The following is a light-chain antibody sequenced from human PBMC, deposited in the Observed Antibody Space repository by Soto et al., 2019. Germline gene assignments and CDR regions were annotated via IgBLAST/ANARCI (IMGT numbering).Light chain of an antibody. J-gene: IGKJ4*01. Sequence: ETQMTQSPVTLSVSPGERVTLSCRASQSVSSDLAWYQKKPGQPPRLLISGAATRATGIPARFSGSGSGTELTLTINSLQSEDFALYYCQQYNIWPLTFGGGTRVQIK. CDR3: QQYNIWPLT. CDR1: QSVSSD. V-gene: IGKV3-15*01. CDR2: GAA.